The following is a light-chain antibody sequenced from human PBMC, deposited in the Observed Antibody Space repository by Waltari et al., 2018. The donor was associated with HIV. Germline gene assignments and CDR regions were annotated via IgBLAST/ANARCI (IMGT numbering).Light chain of an antibody. Sequence: DIQVTQSPSSLSASVGDRVTIPCRASQIIGNYLNWYQQKPGRAPNLLSYAASTLKTGVPSRISGSGSGTDFPLTISRLQPEDFATYYCQQSYSTPRMFGQGTKVEIK. V-gene: IGKV1-39*01. CDR3: QQSYSTPRM. J-gene: IGKJ1*01. CDR2: AAS. CDR1: QIIGNY.